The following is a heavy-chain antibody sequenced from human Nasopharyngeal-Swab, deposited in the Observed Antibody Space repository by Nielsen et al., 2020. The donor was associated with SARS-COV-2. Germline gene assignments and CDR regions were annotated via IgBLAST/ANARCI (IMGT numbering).Heavy chain of an antibody. CDR2: LYSGGTA. CDR1: EFSVSSNY. V-gene: IGHV3-66*01. D-gene: IGHD3-10*01. CDR3: ASSYYPGSGTSYGMDV. J-gene: IGHJ6*02. Sequence: GGSLRLSCAASEFSVSSNYMNWVRQAPGKGLEWVSVLYSGGTAYYADSVKGRFTTSRDNSKNMSYLQMNSLRAEDTAVYYCASSYYPGSGTSYGMDVWGHGTTVTVSS.